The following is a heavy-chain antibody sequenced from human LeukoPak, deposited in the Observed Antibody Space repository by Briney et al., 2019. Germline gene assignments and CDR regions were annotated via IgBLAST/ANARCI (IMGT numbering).Heavy chain of an antibody. CDR2: IYYSGST. V-gene: IGHV4-59*01. CDR3: ARDGGATGSIGELDY. CDR1: GGSISSYY. Sequence: PSETLSLTCTVSGGSISSYYWSWIRQPPGKGLEWIGYIYYSGSTNYNPSLKSRVTISVDTSKNQFSLKLSSVTAADTAVYYCARDGGATGSIGELDYWGQGTLVTVSS. D-gene: IGHD5-24*01. J-gene: IGHJ4*02.